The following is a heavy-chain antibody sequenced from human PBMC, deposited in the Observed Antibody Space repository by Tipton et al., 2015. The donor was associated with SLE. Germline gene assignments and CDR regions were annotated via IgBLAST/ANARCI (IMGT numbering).Heavy chain of an antibody. CDR2: ISHSGST. CDR3: ARYTYSGSYRDAFDI. D-gene: IGHD1-26*01. CDR1: GSSINSNNW. Sequence: TLSLTCAVSGSSINSNNWWSWVRQPPGKGLEWIGEISHSGSTNYNPSLKSRVTISIDNSKKQFSVKVKSVTAADTAVYYCARYTYSGSYRDAFDIWGQGTMVTVSS. V-gene: IGHV4-4*02. J-gene: IGHJ3*02.